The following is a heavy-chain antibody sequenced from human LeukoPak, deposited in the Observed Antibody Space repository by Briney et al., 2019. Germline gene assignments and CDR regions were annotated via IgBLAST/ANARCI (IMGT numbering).Heavy chain of an antibody. Sequence: ASVKVSCKASGYTFTGYNLHWVRQAPGQGLEWMGWINVHTGVAHYAQKFQGRVTMTRDTSINTAYMELSRLRSDDTAVYYCARGRVSPGYWGQGTLVTVSS. CDR3: ARGRVSPGY. CDR1: GYTFTGYN. J-gene: IGHJ4*02. CDR2: INVHTGVA. V-gene: IGHV1-2*02.